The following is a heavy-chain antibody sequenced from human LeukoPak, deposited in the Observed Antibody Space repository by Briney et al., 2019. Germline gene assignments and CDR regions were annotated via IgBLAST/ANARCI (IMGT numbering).Heavy chain of an antibody. Sequence: GASVKVSCRASGFTFSDSYIHWVRQAPGQALEWMGYINPHKGSTSSPQKFKGRLTMTTDTSISAAYMELSGLMSDDTAMYYCVREGNGPLTKSFDQWGQGSLVTVST. CDR3: VREGNGPLTKSFDQ. V-gene: IGHV1-2*02. CDR1: GFTFSDSY. CDR2: INPHKGST. D-gene: IGHD4-23*01. J-gene: IGHJ4*02.